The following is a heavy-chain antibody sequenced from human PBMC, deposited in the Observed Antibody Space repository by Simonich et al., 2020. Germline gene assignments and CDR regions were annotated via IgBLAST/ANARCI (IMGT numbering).Heavy chain of an antibody. D-gene: IGHD6-13*01. CDR3: ARVGYSNYYYYGMDV. CDR1: GYSISSAYY. V-gene: IGHV4-38-2*01. J-gene: IGHJ6*02. CDR2: SFHSGST. Sequence: QVQLQESGPGLVKPSETLSLTCAVSGYSISSAYYWGWIRQPPGKGLEWIGSSFHSGSTYYNPSRKSRVTISVDTSKNQFSLKLSSVTAADTAVYYGARVGYSNYYYYGMDVWGQGTTVTVSS.